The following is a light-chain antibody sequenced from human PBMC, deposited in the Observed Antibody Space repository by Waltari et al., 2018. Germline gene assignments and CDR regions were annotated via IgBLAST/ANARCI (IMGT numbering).Light chain of an antibody. Sequence: ATINCKSSQSVLYSSNNKNYLAWYQQKAGQPPKLLIYWASTRESGVPDRFSGSGSGTDFTLTNSSLQAEDVAVYYCQQYYSIPPTFGQGTKLEIK. J-gene: IGKJ2*01. CDR3: QQYYSIPPT. CDR2: WAS. V-gene: IGKV4-1*01. CDR1: QSVLYSSNNKNY.